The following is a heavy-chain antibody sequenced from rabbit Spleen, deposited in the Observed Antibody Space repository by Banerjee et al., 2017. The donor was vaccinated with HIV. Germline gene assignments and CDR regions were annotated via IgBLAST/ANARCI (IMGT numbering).Heavy chain of an antibody. CDR3: ARDTGSSFSSYGMDL. V-gene: IGHV1S45*01. J-gene: IGHJ6*01. Sequence: QEQLVESGGGLVQPEGSLTLTCTASGFSFSDYVYMCWVRQAPGKGLEWVACIFGAETANPFFPSWTKGRFTISKTSSAMVTLQLTSLTAADTATYFCARDTGSSFSSYGMDLWGQGTLVTVS. CDR1: GFSFSDYVY. CDR2: IFGAETANP. D-gene: IGHD8-1*01.